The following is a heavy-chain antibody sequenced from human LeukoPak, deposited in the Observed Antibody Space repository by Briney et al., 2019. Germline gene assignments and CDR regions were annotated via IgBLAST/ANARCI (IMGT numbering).Heavy chain of an antibody. J-gene: IGHJ4*02. Sequence: ASVKVSCKASGYTXTSYYMHGVRQAPGQGLEWMGIINPSGGSTSYAQKFQGRVTMTRDTSTSTVYMELSSLRSEDTAVYYCARDASGQGVDTAMTAPCDYWGQGTLVTVSS. CDR1: GYTXTSYY. CDR2: INPSGGST. D-gene: IGHD5-18*01. CDR3: ARDASGQGVDTAMTAPCDY. V-gene: IGHV1-46*01.